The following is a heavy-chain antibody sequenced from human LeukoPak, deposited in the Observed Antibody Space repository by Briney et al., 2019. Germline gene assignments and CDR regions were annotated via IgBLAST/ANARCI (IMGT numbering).Heavy chain of an antibody. CDR3: ATLVNYWSFDY. D-gene: IGHD2/OR15-2a*01. CDR2: ISISGSTI. J-gene: IGHJ4*02. V-gene: IGHV3-48*03. Sequence: PGGSLRLSCAASGFTFSSYEMNWVRQAPGKGLEWISYISISGSTIYYADSVKGRFTISRDNAKNSLYLQMNSLRAEDTAVYYCATLVNYWSFDYWGQGTLVAVSS. CDR1: GFTFSSYE.